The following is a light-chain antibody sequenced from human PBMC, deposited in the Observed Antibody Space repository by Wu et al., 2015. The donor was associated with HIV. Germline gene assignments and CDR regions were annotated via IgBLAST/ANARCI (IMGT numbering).Light chain of an antibody. Sequence: DIRMTQSPSSLSAPVGDRVTITCRASQNIDTSLNWYQQKPGKAPKLLIHAASSLQSGVPSRFGGSGSGTGFTLTISSLQPEDFATYYCQQTYTTPRTFGQGTKVE. J-gene: IGKJ1*01. CDR2: AAS. V-gene: IGKV1-39*01. CDR1: QNIDTS. CDR3: QQTYTTPRT.